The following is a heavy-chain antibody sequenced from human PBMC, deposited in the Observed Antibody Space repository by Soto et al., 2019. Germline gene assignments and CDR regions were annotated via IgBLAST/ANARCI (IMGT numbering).Heavy chain of an antibody. J-gene: IGHJ6*02. CDR3: ARREVVDTAMIHYYYGMDV. V-gene: IGHV1-18*01. CDR2: ISAYNGNT. Sequence: ASVKVSCKASGYTFTSYGISWVRQAPGQGLEWMGWISAYNGNTNYAQKLQGRVTMTTDTSTSTAYMELRSLRYDDTAVYYCARREVVDTAMIHYYYGMDVWGQGTTVTVSS. CDR1: GYTFTSYG. D-gene: IGHD5-18*01.